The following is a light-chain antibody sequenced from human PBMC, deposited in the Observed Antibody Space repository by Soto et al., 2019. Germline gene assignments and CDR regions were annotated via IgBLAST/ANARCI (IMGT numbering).Light chain of an antibody. CDR3: SSYAGSNNEV. CDR2: EVS. V-gene: IGLV2-8*01. CDR1: SSDVGGYNY. Sequence: QSALTQHPSASGSPGQSVTISCTGTSSDVGGYNYVSWYQQHPGKAPKLMIYEVSKRPSGVPDRFSGSKSGNTASLTVSGLQAEDEADYYCSSYAGSNNEVFGGGTKLTVL. J-gene: IGLJ2*01.